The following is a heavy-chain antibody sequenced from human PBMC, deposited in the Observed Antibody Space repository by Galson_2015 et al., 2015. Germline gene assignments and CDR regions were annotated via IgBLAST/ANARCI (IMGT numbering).Heavy chain of an antibody. Sequence: CAISGDSVSSNSAGWSWIRQSPSRGLEWLGRTYYRSKWYTDYALSVKSRITINPDTSKNQFSLQVKSVSPEDTAVYYCARGLYHSDYWGQGTLVTVSS. V-gene: IGHV6-1*01. CDR1: GDSVSSNSAG. CDR3: ARGLYHSDY. CDR2: TYYRSKWYT. J-gene: IGHJ4*02. D-gene: IGHD5/OR15-5a*01.